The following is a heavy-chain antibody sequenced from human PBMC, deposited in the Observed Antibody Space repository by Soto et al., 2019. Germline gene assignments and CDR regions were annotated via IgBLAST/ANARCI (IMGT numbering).Heavy chain of an antibody. CDR2: ISAYNGNT. J-gene: IGHJ5*02. CDR3: ARSGLLTGYYKDGWFDP. V-gene: IGHV1-18*01. D-gene: IGHD3-9*01. Sequence: ASVKVSCKASGYTFTSYGISWVRQAPGQGLEWMGWISAYNGNTNYAQKLQGRVTMTTDTSTSTAYMELRSLRSDDTAVYYCARSGLLTGYYKDGWFDPWGQGTLVTVSS. CDR1: GYTFTSYG.